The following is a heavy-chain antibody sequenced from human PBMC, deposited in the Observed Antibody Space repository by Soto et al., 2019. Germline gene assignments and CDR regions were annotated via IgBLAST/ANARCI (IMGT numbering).Heavy chain of an antibody. CDR1: GFTFSSYS. CDR3: AKAREVTLVRISLAQ. V-gene: IGHV3-21*04. D-gene: IGHD3-10*01. CDR2: ISSSSSYI. Sequence: PGGSLRLSCAASGFTFSSYSMNWVRQAPGKGLEWVSSISSSSSYIYYADSVKGRFTISRDNAKNSLYLQMNSLRAEDTAIYYCAKAREVTLVRISLAQWGQGTLVTVSS. J-gene: IGHJ4*02.